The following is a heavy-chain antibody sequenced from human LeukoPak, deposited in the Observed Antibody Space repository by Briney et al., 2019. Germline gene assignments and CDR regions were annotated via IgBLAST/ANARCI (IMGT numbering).Heavy chain of an antibody. J-gene: IGHJ4*02. CDR2: ISCRGGST. Sequence: GGSLRLSCAASGFTFSSYAMSWVRQAPGKGLEGVSAISCRGGSTYYADSVKGRFTISRDNSKNTLYLQMNSLRAEDTAVYYWAHVAGWAAAGTYYFDYWRQGTLVTVSS. CDR3: AHVAGWAAAGTYYFDY. D-gene: IGHD6-13*01. V-gene: IGHV3-23*01. CDR1: GFTFSSYA.